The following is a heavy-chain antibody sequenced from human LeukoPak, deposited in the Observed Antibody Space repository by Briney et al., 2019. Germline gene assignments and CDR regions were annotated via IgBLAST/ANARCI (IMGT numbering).Heavy chain of an antibody. V-gene: IGHV3-30-3*01. J-gene: IGHJ3*02. CDR1: GFTFSSYA. CDR2: ISYDGSNK. D-gene: IGHD6-13*01. Sequence: GGSLRLSCAASGFTFSSYAMHWVRQAPGKGLEWVAVISYDGSNKYYADSVKGRFTISRDNSKNTLYLQMNSLRAEDTAVYYCARDSGGSSSWYPQDAFDIWGQGTMVTVSS. CDR3: ARDSGGSSSWYPQDAFDI.